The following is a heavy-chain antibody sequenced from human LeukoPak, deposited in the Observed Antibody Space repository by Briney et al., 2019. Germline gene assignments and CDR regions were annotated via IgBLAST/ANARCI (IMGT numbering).Heavy chain of an antibody. CDR1: GFTFSSYG. CDR3: AKDRLHNYYDSSGYYDLLDY. CDR2: ISYDGSNK. D-gene: IGHD3-22*01. Sequence: GRSLRLSCAASGFTFSSYGMHWVRQAPGKGLEWVAVISYDGSNKYYADSVRGRFTISRDNSKNTLYLQMNSLRAEDTAVYYCAKDRLHNYYDSSGYYDLLDYWGQGTLVTVSS. J-gene: IGHJ4*02. V-gene: IGHV3-30*18.